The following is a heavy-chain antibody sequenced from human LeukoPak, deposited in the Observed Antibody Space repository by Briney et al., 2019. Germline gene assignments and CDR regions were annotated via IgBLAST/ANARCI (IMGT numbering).Heavy chain of an antibody. J-gene: IGHJ3*01. V-gene: IGHV4-39*01. Sequence: SETLSLTCTVSGGSISSSSYYWGWIRQPPGKGLEWIGSIYYSGSTYYNPSLKSRVTISIDTSKNQYSLKLSSVTAADTAVYYCARLCSSTSCWFEYWGQGTMVTVSS. CDR3: ARLCSSTSCWFEY. CDR1: GGSISSSSYY. CDR2: IYYSGST. D-gene: IGHD2-2*01.